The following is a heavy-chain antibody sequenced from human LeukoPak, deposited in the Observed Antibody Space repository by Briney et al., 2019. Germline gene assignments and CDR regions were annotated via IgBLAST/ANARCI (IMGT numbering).Heavy chain of an antibody. CDR1: GFTFSDYS. V-gene: IGHV3-23*01. J-gene: IGHJ4*02. CDR2: LTGGGGGT. D-gene: IGHD1-14*01. Sequence: GGSLRLSCAASGFTFSDYSMNWVRQAPGKGLEWVSGLTGGGGGTSYADSVKGRFTISRDNSKNTLYLQMNSLRAEDTAVYYCAKDKGAVTGTFDYWGQGTLVTVSS. CDR3: AKDKGAVTGTFDY.